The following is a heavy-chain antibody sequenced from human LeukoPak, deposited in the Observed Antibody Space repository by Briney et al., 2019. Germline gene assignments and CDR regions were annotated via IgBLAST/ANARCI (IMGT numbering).Heavy chain of an antibody. J-gene: IGHJ5*02. CDR2: SYSSGST. Sequence: SETLSLTCTVSGGSISTYYWSWIRQPAGKGLEWIGRSYSSGSTNHNPSLKSRVSMSVDTSKNQFSLKLSSVTAADTAVYYCAGVQVDNGDLGWFDPWGQGTLVTVSS. V-gene: IGHV4-4*07. CDR3: AGVQVDNGDLGWFDP. D-gene: IGHD4-17*01. CDR1: GGSISTYY.